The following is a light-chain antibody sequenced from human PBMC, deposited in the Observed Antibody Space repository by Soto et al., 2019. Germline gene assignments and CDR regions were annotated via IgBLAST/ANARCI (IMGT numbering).Light chain of an antibody. J-gene: IGLJ2*01. CDR3: SSYASSSTL. CDR2: EVS. CDR1: SSDVGGYNY. V-gene: IGLV2-14*01. Sequence: QSLLTQPASVSGSPGQSITISCTGTSSDVGGYNYVSWYQQHPGKAPKLIIYEVSNRPSGVSNRFSGSKSGNTASLTISGLQAEDEADYYCSSYASSSTLFGGGTKLTVL.